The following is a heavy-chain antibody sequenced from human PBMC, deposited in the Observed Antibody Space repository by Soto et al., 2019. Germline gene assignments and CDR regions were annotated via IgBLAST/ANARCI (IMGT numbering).Heavy chain of an antibody. V-gene: IGHV3-23*01. CDR2: ISGSGGST. J-gene: IGHJ4*02. CDR1: GFTFSSYA. CDR3: ANFFRSYCGGDCPTKYDY. D-gene: IGHD2-21*02. Sequence: GGSLRLSCAASGFTFSSYAMSWVRQAPGKGLEWVSAISGSGGSTYYADSVKGRFTISRDNSKNTLYLQMNSLRAEDTAVYYCANFFRSYCGGDCPTKYDYWGQGTPVTVSS.